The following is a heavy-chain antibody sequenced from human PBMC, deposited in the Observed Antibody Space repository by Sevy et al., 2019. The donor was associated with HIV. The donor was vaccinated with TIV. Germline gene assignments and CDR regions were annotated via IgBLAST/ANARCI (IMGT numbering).Heavy chain of an antibody. CDR3: ARDLNSIPPGGWFDP. D-gene: IGHD3-16*01. J-gene: IGHJ5*02. CDR1: GFTFSSYS. V-gene: IGHV3-21*01. Sequence: GGSLRLSCAASGFTFSSYSMNWVRQAPGKGLEWDSSISSSSSYIYYADSVKGRFTISRDNAKNSLYLQMNSLRAEDTAVYYCARDLNSIPPGGWFDPWGQGTLVTVSS. CDR2: ISSSSSYI.